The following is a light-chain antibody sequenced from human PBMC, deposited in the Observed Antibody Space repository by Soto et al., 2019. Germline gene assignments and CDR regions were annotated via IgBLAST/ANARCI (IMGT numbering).Light chain of an antibody. V-gene: IGKV1-6*01. CDR1: QGIRND. J-gene: IGKJ1*01. CDR2: DAS. CDR3: LQDYNYPWT. Sequence: AIQMTQSPSSLSASVGDRVTITCRASQGIRNDLGWYQQKPGEAPKLLIYDASTLQSGVPSRFRGSGYGTDFTLTLSSLQPEDFATYYCLQDYNYPWTFGQGTKVEIK.